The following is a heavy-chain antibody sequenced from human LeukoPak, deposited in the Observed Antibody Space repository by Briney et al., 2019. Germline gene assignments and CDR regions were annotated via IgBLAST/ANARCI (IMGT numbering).Heavy chain of an antibody. CDR2: LNPHSGNT. V-gene: IGHV1-8*01. Sequence: ASVKVSCKVSGNTFTTYDINWVRQATGQGPEWMGWLNPHSGNTGYAQKFQGRVTMTRNISINTAYLQLRSLSSEDTAVYYCARAVVEGSTRFAFNIWGQGTLVPVSS. CDR3: ARAVVEGSTRFAFNI. J-gene: IGHJ3*02. D-gene: IGHD2-15*01. CDR1: GNTFTTYD.